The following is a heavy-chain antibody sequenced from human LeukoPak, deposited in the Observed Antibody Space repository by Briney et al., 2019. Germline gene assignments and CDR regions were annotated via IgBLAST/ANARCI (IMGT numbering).Heavy chain of an antibody. V-gene: IGHV3-23*01. Sequence: PGGSLRLSCAASGFTFSSYAMSWVRQAPGKGLEWVSAISESGSSTYYADSVKGRFTISRDNSKNTLYLQMNSLRAEDTVVYYCAKAPNWGTFDYWGQGTLVTVSS. D-gene: IGHD7-27*01. CDR1: GFTFSSYA. J-gene: IGHJ4*02. CDR3: AKAPNWGTFDY. CDR2: ISESGSST.